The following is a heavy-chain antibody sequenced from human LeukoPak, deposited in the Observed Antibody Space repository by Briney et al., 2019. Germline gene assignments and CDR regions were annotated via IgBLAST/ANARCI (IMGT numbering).Heavy chain of an antibody. CDR3: ARDSGSGTSGNEFDY. CDR1: GFTFSSHE. D-gene: IGHD1/OR15-1a*01. J-gene: IGHJ4*02. CDR2: ISEGGDLI. V-gene: IGHV3-48*03. Sequence: PGGSPRLSCAASGFTFSSHEMNWVRKAPGKGLEWVSYISEGGDLIYYAEFVKGRFTVSRDNAKNVLFLQMSGLRVEDTAVYYCARDSGSGTSGNEFDYWGQGTLVSVSS.